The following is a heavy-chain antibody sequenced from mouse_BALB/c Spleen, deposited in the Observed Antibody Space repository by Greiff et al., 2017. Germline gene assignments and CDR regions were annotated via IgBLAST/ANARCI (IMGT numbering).Heavy chain of an antibody. CDR3: AREVRRAWFAY. J-gene: IGHJ3*01. D-gene: IGHD2-14*01. CDR1: GFTFSSYA. Sequence: EVKLEESGGGLVKPGGSLKLSCAASGFTFSSYAMSWVRQSPEKRLEWVAEISSGGSYTYYPDTVTGRFTISRDNAKNTLYLEMSSLRSEDTAMYYCAREVRRAWFAYWGQGTLVTVSA. V-gene: IGHV5-9-4*01. CDR2: ISSGGSYT.